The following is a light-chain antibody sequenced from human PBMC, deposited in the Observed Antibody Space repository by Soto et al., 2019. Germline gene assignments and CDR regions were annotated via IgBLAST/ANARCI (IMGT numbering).Light chain of an antibody. Sequence: QSVLTQPPSVSGAPGQRVTISCTGSSSNIGAGYDVHWYQQLPGTAPKLLIYGNSNRPSGVPDRFSGSKSGTSASLAITGLQAEDEADYYCQSYDSSLSGDVLGGGTPLTVL. V-gene: IGLV1-40*01. CDR3: QSYDSSLSGDV. CDR1: SSNIGAGYD. CDR2: GNS. J-gene: IGLJ7*01.